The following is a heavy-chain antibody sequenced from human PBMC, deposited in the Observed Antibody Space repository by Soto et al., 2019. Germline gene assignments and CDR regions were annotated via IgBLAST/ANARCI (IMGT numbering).Heavy chain of an antibody. Sequence: SGKAYLQGSWFTLTRYGLSLGGPAPGKRVEWMGWISAYNGNTNYAQKLQGRVTMTTDTSTSTAYMELRSLRSDDTAVYYCARDSGSYSNYYYYYGMDVWGQGTTVTVSS. V-gene: IGHV1-18*01. D-gene: IGHD1-26*01. CDR2: ISAYNGNT. J-gene: IGHJ6*02. CDR1: WFTLTRYG. CDR3: ARDSGSYSNYYYYYGMDV.